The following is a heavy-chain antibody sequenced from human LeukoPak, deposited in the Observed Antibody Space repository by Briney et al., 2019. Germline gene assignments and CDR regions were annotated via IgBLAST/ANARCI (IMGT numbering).Heavy chain of an antibody. Sequence: GGSLRLSCAASGFTFRSYWIHWVRQGPGKGLVWVSRINSDGSRINYADSVKGRFTISRDNAKNTVYLQMNSLRAEDTAVYYCVRDLYSYGWTDYRGQGTLVTVSS. J-gene: IGHJ4*02. D-gene: IGHD3-16*01. CDR2: INSDGSRI. V-gene: IGHV3-74*01. CDR3: VRDLYSYGWTDY. CDR1: GFTFRSYW.